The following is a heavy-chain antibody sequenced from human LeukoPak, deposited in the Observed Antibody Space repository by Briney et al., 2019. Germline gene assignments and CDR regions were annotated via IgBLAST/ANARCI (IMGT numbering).Heavy chain of an antibody. Sequence: GGSLRLSCATSGFTFSNFWMSWVRQAPGKGLEWVSSISSSSSYIYYADSVKGRFTISRDNAKNSLYLQMNSLRAEDTAVYYCARDSSRYCSGGSCYSGAFDIWGQGTMVTVSS. J-gene: IGHJ3*02. D-gene: IGHD2-15*01. CDR2: ISSSSSYI. V-gene: IGHV3-21*01. CDR3: ARDSSRYCSGGSCYSGAFDI. CDR1: GFTFSNFW.